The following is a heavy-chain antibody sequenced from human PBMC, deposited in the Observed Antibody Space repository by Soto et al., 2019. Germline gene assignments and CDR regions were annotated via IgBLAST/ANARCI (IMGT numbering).Heavy chain of an antibody. CDR2: ISSSGSII. CDR3: SRVNDYYYYRMDF. CDR1: GFTFSDYY. V-gene: IGHV3-11*01. D-gene: IGHD5-12*01. Sequence: PGGSLRLSCAASGFTFSDYYMSWIRQAPGKGLEWVSDISSSGSIIYYADSVKGRFTISRDNAKNSLYLQMNSLRAEDTAVYYCSRVNDYYYYRMDFWGQGTTVTVSS. J-gene: IGHJ6*02.